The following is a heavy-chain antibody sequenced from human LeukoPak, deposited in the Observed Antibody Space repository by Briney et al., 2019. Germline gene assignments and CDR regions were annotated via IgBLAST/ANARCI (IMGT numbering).Heavy chain of an antibody. J-gene: IGHJ5*02. CDR1: GYTFTNYG. D-gene: IGHD3-3*01. V-gene: IGHV1-18*01. Sequence: ASVKVSRKASGYTFTNYGISWVRQAPGQGLEWMGWISIYNGNTDYAQKLRGRVTMTTDTSTSTAYMELRSLRSDDTAVYYCARITYDFWSGYYMPDDPWGQGTLVTVSS. CDR2: ISIYNGNT. CDR3: ARITYDFWSGYYMPDDP.